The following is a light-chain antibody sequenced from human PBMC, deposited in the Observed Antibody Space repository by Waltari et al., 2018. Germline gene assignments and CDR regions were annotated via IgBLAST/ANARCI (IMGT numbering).Light chain of an antibody. J-gene: IGLJ3*02. CDR1: SSNIGSNN. CDR3: AAWDDSLNGPV. V-gene: IGLV1-44*01. CDR2: SNK. Sequence: QSVLTQPPSASGTPGTRVTISCSGSSSNIGSNNVNWYQQLPGTAPKVLIYSNKQRPSGVPDRFSGSKSGTSASLSISGLQSEDEADYYCAAWDDSLNGPVFGGGTKLTVL.